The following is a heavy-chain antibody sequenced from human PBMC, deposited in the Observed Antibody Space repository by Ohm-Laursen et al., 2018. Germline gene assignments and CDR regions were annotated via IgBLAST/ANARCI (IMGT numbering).Heavy chain of an antibody. CDR1: GESSSGYY. J-gene: IGHJ4*02. V-gene: IGHV4-34*01. CDR3: ARGQRATRGYSYGRGRDY. Sequence: SDTLSLTCTVNGESSSGYYWSWIRQPPGKGLEWIGEINHSGSTNYNPSLKSRVTISVDTSKNQFSLKLSSVTAADTAVYYCARGQRATRGYSYGRGRDYWGQGTLVTVSS. D-gene: IGHD5-18*01. CDR2: INHSGST.